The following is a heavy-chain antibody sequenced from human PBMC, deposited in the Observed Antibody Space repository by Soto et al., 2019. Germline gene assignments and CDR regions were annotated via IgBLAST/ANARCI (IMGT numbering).Heavy chain of an antibody. V-gene: IGHV3-66*01. D-gene: IGHD4-17*01. J-gene: IGHJ4*02. CDR3: ARNMPVTTLDY. Sequence: EVQLVESGGGLVQPGGYLRLSCAASGVTVSNNYMSWVRQATGKGLEWVSVIYSGGNTKYADSVKGRFSTSRDSTQSTLYLHINLLRTEDTAVYYCARNMPVTTLDYWGQGTLVAVSS. CDR1: GVTVSNNY. CDR2: IYSGGNT.